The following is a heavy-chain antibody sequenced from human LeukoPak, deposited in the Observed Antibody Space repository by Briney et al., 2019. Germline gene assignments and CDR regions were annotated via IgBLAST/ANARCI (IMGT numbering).Heavy chain of an antibody. Sequence: PGGSLRLSCAASGFTFSSYGMHWVRQAPGKGLEWVAFIRYDGSNKYYADSVKGRFTISRDNSKNTLYLQMNSLRAEDTAVNYCAKDFTGSGSPYYFDYWGQGTLVTVSS. CDR2: IRYDGSNK. V-gene: IGHV3-30*02. J-gene: IGHJ4*02. D-gene: IGHD2-8*02. CDR3: AKDFTGSGSPYYFDY. CDR1: GFTFSSYG.